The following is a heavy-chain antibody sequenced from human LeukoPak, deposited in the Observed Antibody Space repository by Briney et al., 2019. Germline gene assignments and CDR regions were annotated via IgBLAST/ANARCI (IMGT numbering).Heavy chain of an antibody. CDR3: AKWPEGATPKFHY. D-gene: IGHD1-26*01. CDR2: ISGSGGVT. J-gene: IGHJ4*02. Sequence: GGSLRLSCAASGFTLSSYAMSWVRQAPGKGLEWVSTISGSGGVTYYPDSVRGRFTISRDNSKNTLHLQMDSLRAEDTAIYYCAKWPEGATPKFHYWGQGTLVTVSS. CDR1: GFTLSSYA. V-gene: IGHV3-23*01.